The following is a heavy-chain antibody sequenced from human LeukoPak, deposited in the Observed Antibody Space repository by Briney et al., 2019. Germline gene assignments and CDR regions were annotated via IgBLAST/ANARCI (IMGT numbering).Heavy chain of an antibody. J-gene: IGHJ6*02. V-gene: IGHV3-23*01. CDR2: ISGSAGST. D-gene: IGHD3-22*01. CDR3: ARVGDYYDSSRQPMDV. CDR1: GFTFSSYA. Sequence: GGSLRLSCAASGFTFSSYAMSWVRQTPGKGLEWVSTISGSAGSTLYADPVKGRFTVSRDSSKDTLFLQMDSLRAEDTAVYYCARVGDYYDSSRQPMDVWGQGTTVTVSS.